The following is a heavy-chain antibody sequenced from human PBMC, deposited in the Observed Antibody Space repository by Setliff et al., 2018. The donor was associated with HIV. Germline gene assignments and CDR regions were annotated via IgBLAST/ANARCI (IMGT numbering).Heavy chain of an antibody. CDR1: GYTFTTYD. Sequence: EASVKVSCKASGYTFTTYDITWVRQVPGQGLEWMGWIIPIFGTANYAQKFQGRVTMTRNTSISTAYMELSSLTSEDTAVYYCARLRDYYGSGTYYSFDYWGQGTLVTVSS. CDR2: IIPIFGTA. CDR3: ARLRDYYGSGTYYSFDY. D-gene: IGHD3-10*01. J-gene: IGHJ4*02. V-gene: IGHV1-8*02.